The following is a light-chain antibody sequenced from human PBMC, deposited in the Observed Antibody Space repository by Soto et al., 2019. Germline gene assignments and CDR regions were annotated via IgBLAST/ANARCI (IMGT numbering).Light chain of an antibody. J-gene: IGKJ3*01. V-gene: IGKV3-15*01. CDR2: GAS. CDR3: QQYNNWPALFT. Sequence: EIVMTQSPATLSVSPGERATLSCRASQSVSSNLAWYQQKPGQAPRLLIYGASTRATGIPARFSCSGSGTEFTLTISSLQSEDFAVYYCQQYNNWPALFTFGPGTNVDI. CDR1: QSVSSN.